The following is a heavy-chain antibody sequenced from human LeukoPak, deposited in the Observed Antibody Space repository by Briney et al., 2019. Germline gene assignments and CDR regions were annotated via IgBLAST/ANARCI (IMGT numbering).Heavy chain of an antibody. Sequence: GSLRLSCAASGFTFGSYWMTWVRQAPGKGLEWVANIRQDGSEKYYVGSVKGRFTISRDNAKSSLFPEMNSLRPEDTAVYYCARDRLVVAAAAAYFFDYWGQGTLVTVSS. J-gene: IGHJ4*02. D-gene: IGHD2-15*01. V-gene: IGHV3-7*01. CDR2: IRQDGSEK. CDR1: GFTFGSYW. CDR3: ARDRLVVAAAAAYFFDY.